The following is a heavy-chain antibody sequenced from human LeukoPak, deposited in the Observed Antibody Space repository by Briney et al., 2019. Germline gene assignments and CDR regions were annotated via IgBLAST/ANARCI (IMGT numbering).Heavy chain of an antibody. V-gene: IGHV5-51*01. D-gene: IGHD6-19*01. Sequence: GESLKTSFKGSGYSFTSYWIGWVRQMPGKGLEWMGIIYPGDSDTRYSPSFQGQVTISADKSISTAYLQWSSLKASDTAMYYCASSVAGTFWYFDLWGRGTLVTVSS. CDR1: GYSFTSYW. J-gene: IGHJ2*01. CDR2: IYPGDSDT. CDR3: ASSVAGTFWYFDL.